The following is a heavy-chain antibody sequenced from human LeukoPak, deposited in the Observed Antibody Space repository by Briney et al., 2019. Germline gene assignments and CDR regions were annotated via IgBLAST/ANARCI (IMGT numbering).Heavy chain of an antibody. CDR3: ARLYDSSGYYFFQH. V-gene: IGHV3-7*01. Sequence: HPGGSLRLSCAASGFTFSSYWMSWVRQAPGKGLEWVANIKQDGSEKYYVDCVKGRFTISRDNAKNSLYLQMNSLRAEDTVVYYCARLYDSSGYYFFQHWGQGTLVTVSS. J-gene: IGHJ1*01. CDR1: GFTFSSYW. CDR2: IKQDGSEK. D-gene: IGHD3-22*01.